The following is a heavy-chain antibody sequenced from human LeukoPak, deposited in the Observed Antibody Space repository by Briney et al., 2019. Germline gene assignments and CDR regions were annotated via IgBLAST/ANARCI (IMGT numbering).Heavy chain of an antibody. J-gene: IGHJ6*03. D-gene: IGHD5-18*01. CDR1: GFTFSDYY. V-gene: IGHV3-11*04. Sequence: PGGSLRLSCAASGFTFSDYYMNWIRQAPGKGLEWVSYISSSGSTIYYADSVKGRFTISRDNAKNSPYLQMNSLRAEDTAVYYCARRGPSGYRYMDVWGKGTTVTVSS. CDR2: ISSSGSTI. CDR3: ARRGPSGYRYMDV.